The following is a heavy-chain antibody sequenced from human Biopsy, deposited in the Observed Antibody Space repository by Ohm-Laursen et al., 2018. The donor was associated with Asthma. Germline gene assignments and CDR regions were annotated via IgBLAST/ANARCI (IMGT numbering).Heavy chain of an antibody. Sequence: ASVKVSCKISGYSLTDLSMHWVRQAPGQGLEWLGGIMTVFGTTNYAQKFQGRVTITADESTSTAYMEVTSLRSEDTAVYYCASDFPKDYVRYNFQFWGQGTLVTVSS. D-gene: IGHD4-17*01. J-gene: IGHJ4*02. V-gene: IGHV1-24*01. CDR2: IMTVFGTT. CDR1: GYSLTDLS. CDR3: ASDFPKDYVRYNFQF.